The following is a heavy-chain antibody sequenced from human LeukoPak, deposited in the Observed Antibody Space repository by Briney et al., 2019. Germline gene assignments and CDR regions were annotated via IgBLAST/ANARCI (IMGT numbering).Heavy chain of an antibody. J-gene: IGHJ4*02. CDR1: GGSISSSSYY. D-gene: IGHD6-13*01. CDR3: ASQGVYGYSSSWYPLYYFDY. Sequence: KTSVTLSLTCTVSGGSISSSSYYWGWIRQPPGKGLEWIGSMYYSGSTYYNPSLKSRLNISIDTSKNQFSLKLSSVTAADTAVYYCASQGVYGYSSSWYPLYYFDYWGQGTLVTVSS. V-gene: IGHV4-39*01. CDR2: MYYSGST.